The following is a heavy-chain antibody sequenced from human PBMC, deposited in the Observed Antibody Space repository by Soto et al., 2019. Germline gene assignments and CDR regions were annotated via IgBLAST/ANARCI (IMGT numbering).Heavy chain of an antibody. D-gene: IGHD3-16*01. V-gene: IGHV1-18*01. CDR3: ARVGGALGDLDY. CDR2: ISAYNGNT. J-gene: IGHJ4*02. Sequence: ASVKVSCKASGYTFFTYGISWVRQPPGQELEWMGWISAYNGNTNYAQKLQGRVTMTPETSTSTAYMELRSLRSDDTPLYYCARVGGALGDLDYWGQGTLVTVSS. CDR1: GYTFFTYG.